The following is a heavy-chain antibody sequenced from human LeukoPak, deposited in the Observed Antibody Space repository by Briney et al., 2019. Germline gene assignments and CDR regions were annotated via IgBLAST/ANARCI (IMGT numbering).Heavy chain of an antibody. D-gene: IGHD3-10*01. CDR2: ISYDGSNK. Sequence: GGSLRLSCAASGFTFSSYAMHWVRQAPGKGLEWVAVISYDGSNKYYADSVKGRFTISRDNSKNTLYLQMNSLRAEDTAVYSCARGGIPTGPYYYFYYMDVWGNGTAVAVSS. CDR1: GFTFSSYA. J-gene: IGHJ6*03. V-gene: IGHV3-30*04. CDR3: ARGGIPTGPYYYFYYMDV.